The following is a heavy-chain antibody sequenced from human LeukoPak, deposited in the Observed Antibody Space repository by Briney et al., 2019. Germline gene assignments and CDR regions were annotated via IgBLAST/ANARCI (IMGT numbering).Heavy chain of an antibody. V-gene: IGHV3-48*03. CDR2: ISTTGSAI. CDR3: ARGSYWFDY. CDR1: GFTFTTYE. Sequence: GGSLRLSCAASGFTFTTYEMNWVRQGPGKGLEWVSYISTTGSAIYYADSVKGRFTISRDNAKNSLYLQMHSLRAEDTAVYYCARGSYWFDYWGQGTLVTVSS. J-gene: IGHJ4*02. D-gene: IGHD3-10*01.